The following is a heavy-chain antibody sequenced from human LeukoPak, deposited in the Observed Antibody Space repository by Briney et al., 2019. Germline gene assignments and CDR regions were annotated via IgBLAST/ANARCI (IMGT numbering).Heavy chain of an antibody. J-gene: IGHJ4*02. CDR3: ARGARYCTSTSCIGLDY. CDR2: IKQDGSEK. D-gene: IGHD2-2*01. CDR1: GFTFSSYW. V-gene: IGHV3-7*01. Sequence: GGSLRLSCAASGFTFSSYWMSWVRQAPGKGLEWVANIKQDGSEKYYVDSVKGRFTISRDNAKNSLYLQLISLRAEDTAVYCCARGARYCTSTSCIGLDYWGQGALVTVSS.